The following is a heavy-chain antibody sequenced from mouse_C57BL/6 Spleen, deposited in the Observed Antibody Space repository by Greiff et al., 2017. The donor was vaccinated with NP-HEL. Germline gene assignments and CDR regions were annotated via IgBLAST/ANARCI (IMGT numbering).Heavy chain of an antibody. J-gene: IGHJ2*01. Sequence: QVQLQQPGAELVMPGASVKLSCKASGYTFTSYWMHWVKQRPGQGLAWIGEIDPSDSYTNYNQKFKGKSTLTVDKSSSTAYMQLSSLTSEDSAVYYCARGDSTYFDYWGQGTTLTVSS. V-gene: IGHV1-69*01. D-gene: IGHD2-5*01. CDR2: IDPSDSYT. CDR3: ARGDSTYFDY. CDR1: GYTFTSYW.